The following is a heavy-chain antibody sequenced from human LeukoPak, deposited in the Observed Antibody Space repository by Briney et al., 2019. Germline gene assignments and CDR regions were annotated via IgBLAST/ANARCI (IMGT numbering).Heavy chain of an antibody. CDR3: ARDGRGYGSGSFYNMDY. V-gene: IGHV1-2*02. D-gene: IGHD3-10*01. J-gene: IGHJ4*02. Sequence: ASVKVSCKASGYTFTGYYMHWVRQAPGQGLEWMGWINPNSGGTNYAQKFQGRVTMTRDTSISTAYMELSRLISDDTAVYYCARDGRGYGSGSFYNMDYWGQGTLVTVSS. CDR1: GYTFTGYY. CDR2: INPNSGGT.